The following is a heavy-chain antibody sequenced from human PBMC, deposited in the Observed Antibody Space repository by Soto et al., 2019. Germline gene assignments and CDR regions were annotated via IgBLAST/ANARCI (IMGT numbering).Heavy chain of an antibody. CDR1: GGTFCSQG. CDR2: FIAMLGTP. CDR3: ARGAMANFDY. V-gene: IGHV1-69*13. Sequence: SVKVSCKASGGTFCSQGIAWVRQAPGQGLEWMGGFIAMLGTPTYAKKVQGRATISADESLTSSYLELRSLRSEDTGVYFCARGAMANFDYWGQGTVVTVSS. D-gene: IGHD5-18*01. J-gene: IGHJ4*02.